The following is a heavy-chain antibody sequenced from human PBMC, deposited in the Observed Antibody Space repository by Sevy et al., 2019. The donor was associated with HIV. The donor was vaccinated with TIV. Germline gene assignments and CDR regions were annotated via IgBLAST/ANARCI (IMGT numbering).Heavy chain of an antibody. V-gene: IGHV3-30*18. CDR1: GFIFNNYD. Sequence: GGSLRLSCAASGFIFNNYDMYWIRRAPGKGLEWVATVSYDGADKDYADIVKGRFTISRDSSRSMLYLQMSSLRPEDTGVYFCAKDMVDCSGGTCYSGAVSPFESWGQGTLVTVSS. J-gene: IGHJ4*02. D-gene: IGHD2-15*01. CDR3: AKDMVDCSGGTCYSGAVSPFES. CDR2: VSYDGADK.